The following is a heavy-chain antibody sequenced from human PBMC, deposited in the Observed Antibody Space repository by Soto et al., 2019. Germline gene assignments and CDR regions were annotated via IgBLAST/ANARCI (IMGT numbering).Heavy chain of an antibody. CDR2: LSGSGGST. Sequence: GGSLRLSCATSGFSFGSYGMSWVRQAPGKGLEWVSGLSGSGGSTYYADSVKGRFTVSRDNSKSTLYLQMNTLRAEDTVLYYCSKLQEASGFVTSDMQYGGRGTLVTVSS. V-gene: IGHV3-23*01. D-gene: IGHD1-26*01. CDR3: SKLQEASGFVTSDMQY. J-gene: IGHJ4*02. CDR1: GFSFGSYG.